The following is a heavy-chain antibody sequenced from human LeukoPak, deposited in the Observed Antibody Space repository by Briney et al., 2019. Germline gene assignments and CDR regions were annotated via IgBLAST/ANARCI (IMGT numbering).Heavy chain of an antibody. D-gene: IGHD3-22*01. Sequence: ASVKVSCKASGYTFTGYYMHWVRQAPGQGLEWMGWINPNSGGTNYAQKLQGRVTMTRDTSISTAYMELSRLRSDDTAVYYCAAYDSSGHYYFDYWGQGTLVTVSS. CDR3: AAYDSSGHYYFDY. CDR2: INPNSGGT. V-gene: IGHV1-2*02. J-gene: IGHJ4*02. CDR1: GYTFTGYY.